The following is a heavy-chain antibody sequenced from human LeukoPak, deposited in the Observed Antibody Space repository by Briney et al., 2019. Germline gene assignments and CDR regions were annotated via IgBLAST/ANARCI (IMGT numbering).Heavy chain of an antibody. J-gene: IGHJ4*02. Sequence: SETLSLTCAVYGGSFSGYYWSWIRQPPGKGLEWIGEINHSGSTNYNPSLKSRVTISVDTSKNQFSLKLSSVTAADTAVYYCARGLKLPDVYWGQGTLVTVSS. CDR3: ARGLKLPDVY. CDR2: INHSGST. D-gene: IGHD2-15*01. V-gene: IGHV4-34*01. CDR1: GGSFSGYY.